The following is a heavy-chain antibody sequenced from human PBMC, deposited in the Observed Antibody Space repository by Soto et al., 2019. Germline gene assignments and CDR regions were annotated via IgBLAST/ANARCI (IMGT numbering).Heavy chain of an antibody. V-gene: IGHV4-59*08. CDR2: IYYSGST. CDR1: GGSVSSYY. CDR3: ARRYGSSFDY. Sequence: PSETLSLTCTVSGGSVSSYYWSWIRQPPGKGLEWVGYIYYSGSTNYNPSLKSRVTISVDTSKNQFSLKLNSVTAADTAVYYCARRYGSSFDYWRQGTLVTVSS. D-gene: IGHD6-13*01. J-gene: IGHJ4*02.